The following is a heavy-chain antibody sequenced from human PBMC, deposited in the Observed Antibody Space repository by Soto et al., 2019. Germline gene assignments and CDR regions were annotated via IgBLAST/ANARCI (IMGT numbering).Heavy chain of an antibody. J-gene: IGHJ4*02. D-gene: IGHD1-26*01. CDR1: GYTFTDYH. V-gene: IGHV1-2*02. CDR3: ARILSAEVGALEY. CDR2: IKPDTGGT. Sequence: GASVKVSCKASGYTFTDYHIHWVRQAPGQGLEWMGWIKPDTGGTNYAQKFQGRVTTTRDTSFSTAYMELSRLRSDDTAVYYRARILSAEVGALEYWGQGTLVTV.